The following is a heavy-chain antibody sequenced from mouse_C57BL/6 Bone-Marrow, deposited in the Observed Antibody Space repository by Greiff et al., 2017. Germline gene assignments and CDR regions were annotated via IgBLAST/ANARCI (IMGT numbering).Heavy chain of an antibody. CDR2: IDPSASYT. J-gene: IGHJ1*03. Sequence: QVQLKQPGAELVRPGTSVKLSCKASGYTFTSYWMHWVKQRPGQGLEWIGAIDPSASYTNYNQKFKGKATLTVDTSSSTASMQLSILTSEDSAVSFCASEDYFYSSANWCFDVWGTGTTVIVSS. CDR1: GYTFTSYW. V-gene: IGHV1-59*01. D-gene: IGHD1-1*01. CDR3: ASEDYFYSSANWCFDV.